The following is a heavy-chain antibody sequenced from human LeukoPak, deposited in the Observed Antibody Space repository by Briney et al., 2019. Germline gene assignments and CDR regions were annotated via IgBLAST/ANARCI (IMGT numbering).Heavy chain of an antibody. CDR3: AKDLRAVAAAADNDY. J-gene: IGHJ4*02. V-gene: IGHV3-23*01. Sequence: GGSLRLSCAASGFTFSSYAMSWVRQAPGKGLEWVSAISGSGGSTYYADSVKGRFTISRDNSKNTLYLQMNSLRAEDTAVCYCAKDLRAVAAAADNDYWGQGTLVTVSS. D-gene: IGHD6-13*01. CDR1: GFTFSSYA. CDR2: ISGSGGST.